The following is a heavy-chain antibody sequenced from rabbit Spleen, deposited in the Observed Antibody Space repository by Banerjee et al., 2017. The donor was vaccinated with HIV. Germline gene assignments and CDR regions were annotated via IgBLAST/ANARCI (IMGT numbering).Heavy chain of an antibody. Sequence: QSLEESGGDLVKPGASLTLTCKASGLDFSSTYWMSWVRQAPGKGLEWIACIITDSGSTYYASWAKGRFTVSKTSSTTVTLQMTSLTVADTATYFCARSLYVGYSYPHFNLWGPGTLVTVS. V-gene: IGHV1S40*01. CDR2: IITDSGST. J-gene: IGHJ4*01. CDR1: GLDFSSTYW. D-gene: IGHD6-1*01. CDR3: ARSLYVGYSYPHFNL.